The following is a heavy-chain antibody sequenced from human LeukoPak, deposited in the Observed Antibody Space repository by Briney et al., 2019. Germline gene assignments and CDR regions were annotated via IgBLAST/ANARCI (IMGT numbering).Heavy chain of an antibody. D-gene: IGHD3-9*01. CDR3: AKDLTGSIDY. Sequence: PGGSLRLSCAASGFTFSSFLMHWVRQAPGKGLVWVSLINNDGSATRYADSVKGRFTISRDNAKNTLYLRMNSLRAEDTAVYFCAKDLTGSIDYWGQGTLVTVSS. CDR2: INNDGSAT. CDR1: GFTFSSFL. V-gene: IGHV3-74*01. J-gene: IGHJ4*02.